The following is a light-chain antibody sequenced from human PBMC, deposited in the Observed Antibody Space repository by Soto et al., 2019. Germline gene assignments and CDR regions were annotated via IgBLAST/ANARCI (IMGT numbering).Light chain of an antibody. CDR2: EVT. CDR1: SSDVGGYNF. CDR3: SSYTTTSSVI. Sequence: QSVLTQPASVSGSPGQSMTISCTGSSSDVGGYNFVSWYQQFPGKAPKLMIYEVTNRPSGISDRFSGSKSGNTASLAISGLQAEDEADYFCSSYTTTSSVIFGGGTKVTVL. V-gene: IGLV2-14*01. J-gene: IGLJ2*01.